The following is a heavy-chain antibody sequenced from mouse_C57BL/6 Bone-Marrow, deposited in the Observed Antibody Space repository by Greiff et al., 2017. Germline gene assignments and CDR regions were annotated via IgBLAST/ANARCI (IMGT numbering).Heavy chain of an antibody. D-gene: IGHD3-3*01. CDR2: ISDGGSYT. J-gene: IGHJ4*01. Sequence: EVQRVESGGGLVKPGGSLKLSCAASGFTFSSYAMSWVRQTPEKRLEWVATISDGGSYTYSPDNVKGRFTISRDNAKNNLYLQMSHLKSEDTAMYYCARDLGQCMDYWGQGTSVTVSS. CDR3: ARDLGQCMDY. CDR1: GFTFSSYA. V-gene: IGHV5-4*01.